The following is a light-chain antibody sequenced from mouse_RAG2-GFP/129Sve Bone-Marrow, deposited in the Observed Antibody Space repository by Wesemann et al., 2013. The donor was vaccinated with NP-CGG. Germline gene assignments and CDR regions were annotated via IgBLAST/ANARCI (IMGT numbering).Light chain of an antibody. V-gene: IGKV4-61*01. Sequence: IVLTQSPAITAASLGQKVTITCSASSSVSYMYWYQQKPGSSPKPWIFRTSNLASGVPARFSGSGSGTSYSLTISSMEAEDAATYYCQQYHSYPPRTFGGGTKLEIK. CDR3: QQYHSYPPRT. CDR2: RTS. CDR1: SSVSY. J-gene: IGKJ1*01.